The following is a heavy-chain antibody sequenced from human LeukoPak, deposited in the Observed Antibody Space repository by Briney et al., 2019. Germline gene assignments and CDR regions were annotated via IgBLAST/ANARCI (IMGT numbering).Heavy chain of an antibody. CDR3: ARDRIAAAIGMDV. CDR1: GGSISSGDYY. Sequence: SETLSLTCTVSGGSISSGDYYWSWIRQPPGKGLECIGYIYYSGSTYYNPSLKSRVTISVDTSKNHFSLKLSSVTAADTAVYYCARDRIAAAIGMDVWGQETTVTVSS. V-gene: IGHV4-30-4*01. J-gene: IGHJ6*02. CDR2: IYYSGST. D-gene: IGHD6-13*01.